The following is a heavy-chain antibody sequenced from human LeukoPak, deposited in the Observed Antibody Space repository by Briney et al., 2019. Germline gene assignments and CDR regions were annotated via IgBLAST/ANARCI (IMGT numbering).Heavy chain of an antibody. CDR2: INHSGST. V-gene: IGHV4-34*01. CDR1: GGSFSGYY. Sequence: PSETLSLTCAVYGGSFSGYYWSWLRQPPGKGLEWIGEINHSGSTNYNPSLKSRVTISVDTSKNQFSLKLSSVTAADTAVYYCASGRSSWYNDYFDYWGQGTLVTVSS. CDR3: ASGRSSWYNDYFDY. D-gene: IGHD6-13*01. J-gene: IGHJ4*02.